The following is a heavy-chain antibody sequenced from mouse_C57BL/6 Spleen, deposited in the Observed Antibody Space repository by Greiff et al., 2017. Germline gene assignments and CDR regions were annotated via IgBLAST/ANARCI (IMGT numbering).Heavy chain of an antibody. CDR1: GYTFTSYW. D-gene: IGHD1-1*01. CDR2: IDPSDSYT. V-gene: IGHV1-69*01. J-gene: IGHJ2*01. Sequence: QVQLQQPGAELVMPGASVKLSCKASGYTFTSYWMHWVKQRPGQGLEWIGEIDPSDSYTNYNQKFKGKSTLTVDKSSSTAYMQLSSLTSEDSAVYYCARSGRDYYGSSSPFDYWGQGTTLTVSS. CDR3: ARSGRDYYGSSSPFDY.